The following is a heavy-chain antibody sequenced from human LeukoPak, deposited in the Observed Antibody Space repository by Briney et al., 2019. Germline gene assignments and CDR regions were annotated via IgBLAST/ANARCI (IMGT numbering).Heavy chain of an antibody. V-gene: IGHV4-39*07. CDR1: GGSISNSSYY. D-gene: IGHD5-12*01. CDR3: ARDRDWWLRLHGFDY. J-gene: IGHJ4*02. Sequence: SETLSLTCTVSGGSISNSSYYWGWIRQPPGKGLEWIGSIYYSGSTYYNPSLKSRVTISVDTSKNQFSLKLSSVTAADTAVYYCARDRDWWLRLHGFDYWGQGTLVTVSS. CDR2: IYYSGST.